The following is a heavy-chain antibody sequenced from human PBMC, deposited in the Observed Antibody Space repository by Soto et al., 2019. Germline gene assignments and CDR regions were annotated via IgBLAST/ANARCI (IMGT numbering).Heavy chain of an antibody. V-gene: IGHV3-23*01. CDR3: AKPHYSHSSGLFGY. CDR2: ISGSGGGT. J-gene: IGHJ4*02. CDR1: GFTFSTYA. Sequence: PGGSLRLSCAASGFTFSTYAMNWVRQAPGKGLEWVSAISGSGGGTYYADSVRGRFTISRDNSRNTVYLQMNSLRAEDTALYYCAKPHYSHSSGLFGYWGQGTLVTVSS. D-gene: IGHD3-22*01.